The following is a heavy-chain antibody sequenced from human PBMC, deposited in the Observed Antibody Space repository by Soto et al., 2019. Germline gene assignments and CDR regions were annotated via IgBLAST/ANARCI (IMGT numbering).Heavy chain of an antibody. V-gene: IGHV1-69*04. CDR1: GGTFSSYT. Sequence: ASVKVSCKASGGTFSSYTISWVRQAPGQGLEWMGRIIPILGIANYAQKFQGRVTITADKSTSTAYMELSSLRSEDTAVYYCARDWSPYDFWSGYKYWFDPWGQGTLVTVSS. CDR3: ARDWSPYDFWSGYKYWFDP. CDR2: IIPILGIA. D-gene: IGHD3-3*01. J-gene: IGHJ5*02.